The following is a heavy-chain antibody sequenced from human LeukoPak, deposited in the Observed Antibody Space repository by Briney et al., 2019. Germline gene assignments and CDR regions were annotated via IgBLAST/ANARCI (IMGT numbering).Heavy chain of an antibody. CDR1: GFTVSINY. D-gene: IGHD3-3*01. Sequence: GGSLRLSCAASGFTVSINYMNWVRQAPGKGLEWVGRIETKTDGGTPDYAGPVKGRFTISRDDSKNTVYLQMNRLKNEDTGLYYCTKYYDFWSAYRGLLHYHYMEVWGKGTTVTVSS. J-gene: IGHJ6*03. V-gene: IGHV3-15*04. CDR3: TKYYDFWSAYRGLLHYHYMEV. CDR2: IETKTDGGTP.